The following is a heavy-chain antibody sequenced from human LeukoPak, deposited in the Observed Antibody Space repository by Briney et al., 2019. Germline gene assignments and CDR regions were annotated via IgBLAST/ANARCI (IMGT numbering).Heavy chain of an antibody. CDR3: AREIPSTINGFDI. CDR1: GYTFTGYY. J-gene: IGHJ3*02. V-gene: IGHV1-2*02. CDR2: TNPNNGDT. D-gene: IGHD1-14*01. Sequence: GASVKVSCKASGYTFTGYYMHWLRQAPGQGLEWMGWTNPNNGDTKYAQKFQGRVTMTRDTSISTAYMELSRMTSDDTAVYYCAREIPSTINGFDIWGQGTVITVS.